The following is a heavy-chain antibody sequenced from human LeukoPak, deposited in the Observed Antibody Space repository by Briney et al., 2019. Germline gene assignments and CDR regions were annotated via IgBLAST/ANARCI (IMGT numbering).Heavy chain of an antibody. CDR2: INHSGST. V-gene: IGHV4-34*01. J-gene: IGHJ6*02. D-gene: IGHD2-2*01. Sequence: SETLSLTCAVYDRSFSGYYWSWIRQPPGKGLEWIGEINHSGSTNYNPSLKSRVTISLDTSENQFSLRLSSVTAADTAMYYCARHPCSSSTCNYYYGMDVWGQGTTVTVSS. CDR1: DRSFSGYY. CDR3: ARHPCSSSTCNYYYGMDV.